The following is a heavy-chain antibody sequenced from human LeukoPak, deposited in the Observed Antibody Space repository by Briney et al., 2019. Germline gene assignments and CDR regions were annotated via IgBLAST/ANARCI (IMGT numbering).Heavy chain of an antibody. D-gene: IGHD3-3*01. CDR1: GFTFSSYA. V-gene: IGHV3-48*02. CDR2: ISSSSSTI. J-gene: IGHJ4*02. CDR3: ARHAADDFWSGYFSDDY. Sequence: PAGSLRLSCAAPGFTFSSYAMNWVRQAPGKGLEWVSYISSSSSTIYYADSVKGRFTISRDNAKNSLYLQMNSLRDEDTAVYYCARHAADDFWSGYFSDDYWGQGTLVTVSS.